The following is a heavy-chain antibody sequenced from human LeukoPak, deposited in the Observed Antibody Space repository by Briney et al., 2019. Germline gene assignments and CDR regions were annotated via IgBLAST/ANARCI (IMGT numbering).Heavy chain of an antibody. V-gene: IGHV4-59*12. CDR2: IYYSGGI. J-gene: IGHJ5*02. Sequence: SETLSLTCTVSGGSISSYYWSWTRQPPGKGLEWIGYIYYSGGIKYNSSLKSRVTISVDTSKNQMSLKLMCLTAADTAVYYCARVEWELSWVDPWGQGTLVTVSS. D-gene: IGHD1-26*01. CDR3: ARVEWELSWVDP. CDR1: GGSISSYY.